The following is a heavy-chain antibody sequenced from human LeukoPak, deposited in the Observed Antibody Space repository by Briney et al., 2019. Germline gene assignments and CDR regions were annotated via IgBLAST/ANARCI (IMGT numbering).Heavy chain of an antibody. V-gene: IGHV4-39*07. CDR2: INHSGST. CDR3: ARGLRGHSSSSTLIDY. CDR1: GGSISSTSYY. Sequence: KPSETLSLTCTVSGGSISSTSYYWSWIRQPPGKGLEWIGEINHSGSTNYNPSLKSRVTISVDTSKNQFSLKLSSVTAADTAVYYCARGLRGHSSSSTLIDYWGQGTLVTVSS. D-gene: IGHD6-6*01. J-gene: IGHJ4*02.